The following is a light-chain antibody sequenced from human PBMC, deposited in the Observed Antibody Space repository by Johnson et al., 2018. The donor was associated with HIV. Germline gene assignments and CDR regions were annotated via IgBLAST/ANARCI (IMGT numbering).Light chain of an antibody. V-gene: IGLV1-51*01. Sequence: QSVLSQPPSVSAAPGQKVTISCSGSSSNIGNNYVSWYQQVPGTAPKILIYDHDQRPLGIPDRFSGSKSGTSANLAINGLHTGDEADSYCGTWDHSLTPFFVVGTSTVVTVL. J-gene: IGLJ1*01. CDR3: GTWDHSLTPFFV. CDR2: DHD. CDR1: SSNIGNNY.